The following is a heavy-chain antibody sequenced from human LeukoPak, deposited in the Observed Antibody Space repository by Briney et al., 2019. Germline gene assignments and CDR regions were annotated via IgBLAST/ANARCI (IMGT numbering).Heavy chain of an antibody. CDR3: ARNGTMVRGVYDQYMDV. Sequence: SETLSLTCTVSGGSISSYSWSWIRRPPGKGLEWIGYIYYSGSTSYNPSLKSRVTISLDTSKNQLSLKLSSVTAADTAVYYCARNGTMVRGVYDQYMDVWGKGTTVTVSS. D-gene: IGHD3-10*01. J-gene: IGHJ6*03. V-gene: IGHV4-59*08. CDR2: IYYSGST. CDR1: GGSISSYS.